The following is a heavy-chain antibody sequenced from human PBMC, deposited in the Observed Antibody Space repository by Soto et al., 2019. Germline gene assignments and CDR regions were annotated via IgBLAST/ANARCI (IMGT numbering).Heavy chain of an antibody. CDR2: IYYSGST. D-gene: IGHD6-19*01. CDR1: GGSISSSSYY. Sequence: SETLSLTCTVSGGSISSSSYYWGWIRQPPGKGLEWIGSIYYSGSTYYNPSLKSRVTISVDTSKNQFSLKLSSVTAADTAVYYCARRDVGWYGIYYYYGMDVWGQGTTVTVSS. V-gene: IGHV4-39*01. CDR3: ARRDVGWYGIYYYYGMDV. J-gene: IGHJ6*02.